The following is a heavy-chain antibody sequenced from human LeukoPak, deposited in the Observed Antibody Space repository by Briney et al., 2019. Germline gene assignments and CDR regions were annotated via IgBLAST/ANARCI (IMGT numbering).Heavy chain of an antibody. J-gene: IGHJ6*02. CDR2: IYYSGSP. D-gene: IGHD3-10*01. CDR1: GASISSYF. V-gene: IGHV4-59*08. CDR3: ARLMYYSDSGSYGMDV. Sequence: PSETLSLTCAVSGASISSYFWGWIRQPPGKGLEWIGYIYYSGSPNYSPSLKGRVTISVDTSKNQFSLKLSSVTAADTATYYCARLMYYSDSGSYGMDVWGQGTTVTVSS.